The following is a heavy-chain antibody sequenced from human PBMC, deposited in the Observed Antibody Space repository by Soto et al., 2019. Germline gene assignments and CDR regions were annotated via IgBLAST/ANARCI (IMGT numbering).Heavy chain of an antibody. J-gene: IGHJ6*01. CDR3: ARCRGGYYYYYGMDV. V-gene: IGHV3-48*02. Sequence: GWSLRLSCAASGFTFSSYSMNLVRQAPGKGLEWVSYISSSSSTIYYADSVKGRFTISRDNAKNSLYLQMNSLRDEDTAVYYCARCRGGYYYYYGMDVWGQGTTVTVSS. D-gene: IGHD3-10*01. CDR1: GFTFSSYS. CDR2: ISSSSSTI.